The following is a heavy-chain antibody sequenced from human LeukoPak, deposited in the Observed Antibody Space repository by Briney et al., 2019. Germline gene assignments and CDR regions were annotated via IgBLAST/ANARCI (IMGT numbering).Heavy chain of an antibody. D-gene: IGHD6-13*01. V-gene: IGHV3-23*01. CDR1: GFTFSSYG. J-gene: IGHJ4*02. CDR3: ARALAAAAGRRAGMMGD. CDR2: ISGSGGST. Sequence: GGSLRLSCAASGFTFSSYGMSWVRQAPGKGLEWVSAISGSGGSTTYAQKFQGRVTMTRDMSTSTVYMELSSLKSEDTAVYYCARALAAAAGRRAGMMGDWGQGTLVTVSS.